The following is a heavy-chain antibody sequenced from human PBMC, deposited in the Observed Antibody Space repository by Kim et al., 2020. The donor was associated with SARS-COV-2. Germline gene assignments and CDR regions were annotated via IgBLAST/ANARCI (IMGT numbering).Heavy chain of an antibody. J-gene: IGHJ3*02. Sequence: SETLSLTCTVSGGSISSYYWNWIRQPPGKGLEWIGYIYYSGSTNYNPSLTRRVTITVDTSTNQFPLKLSSVTAADTAVYYCARETGGSGWYDGDNAFDIWGQGTMVTVSS. CDR1: GGSISSYY. CDR2: IYYSGST. CDR3: ARETGGSGWYDGDNAFDI. V-gene: IGHV4-59*01. D-gene: IGHD2-15*01.